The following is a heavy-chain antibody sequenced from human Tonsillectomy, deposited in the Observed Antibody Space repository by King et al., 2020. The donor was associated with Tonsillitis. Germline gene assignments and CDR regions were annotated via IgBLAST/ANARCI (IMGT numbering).Heavy chain of an antibody. CDR1: GFTFSYYG. CDR3: ARGPYDYPDYEFLSY. CDR2: IWFDGSNK. Sequence: VQLVESGGGVVQPGRSLRLSCAASGFTFSYYGMHWVRQAPGKGLEWVAVIWFDGSNKYYADSVKGRFTISRDNSKNTLSLQMSSLRAEDTAVYYCARGPYDYPDYEFLSYWGQGTLVTVSS. J-gene: IGHJ4*02. D-gene: IGHD4-17*01. V-gene: IGHV3-33*01.